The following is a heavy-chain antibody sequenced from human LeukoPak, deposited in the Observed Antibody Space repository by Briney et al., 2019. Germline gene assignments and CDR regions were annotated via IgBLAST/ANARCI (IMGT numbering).Heavy chain of an antibody. CDR3: ARAGMARINWFDP. CDR2: IIPIFGTA. J-gene: IGHJ5*02. Sequence: SVKVSCKASGGTFSSYAISRVRQAPGQGLEWMGGIIPIFGTANYAQKFQGRVTITADESTSTAYMELSSLRSEDTAVYYCARAGMARINWFDPWGQGTLVTVSS. D-gene: IGHD1-14*01. V-gene: IGHV1-69*13. CDR1: GGTFSSYA.